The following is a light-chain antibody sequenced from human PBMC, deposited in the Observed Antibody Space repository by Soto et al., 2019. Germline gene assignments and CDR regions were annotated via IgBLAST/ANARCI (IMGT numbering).Light chain of an antibody. V-gene: IGKV3-20*01. CDR3: QQYGGSPLT. CDR2: GAS. J-gene: IGKJ5*01. CDR1: QSVDDDF. Sequence: EIVLTQSPGTLSLSSGERATLSCRANQSVDDDFLAWYQRRPGQAPRLLIYGASTRASGIPQRFSVGGSGTDFTLTISRLEPEDFAVYYCQQYGGSPLTFGQGTRLEIK.